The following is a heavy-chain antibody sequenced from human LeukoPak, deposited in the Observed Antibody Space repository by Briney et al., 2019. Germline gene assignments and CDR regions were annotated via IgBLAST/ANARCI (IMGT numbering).Heavy chain of an antibody. CDR1: GYTFTSHY. D-gene: IGHD1-14*01. V-gene: IGHV1-46*01. Sequence: ASVKVSCKASGYTFTSHYIHWVRQAPGQGLEWVGIINPNGGSTGYAQKFQGRVTLTRDTSTSTVYMELSSLRSEDTAVYYCVRGTGTSFGYFDYWGQGTLVTVSS. J-gene: IGHJ4*02. CDR2: INPNGGST. CDR3: VRGTGTSFGYFDY.